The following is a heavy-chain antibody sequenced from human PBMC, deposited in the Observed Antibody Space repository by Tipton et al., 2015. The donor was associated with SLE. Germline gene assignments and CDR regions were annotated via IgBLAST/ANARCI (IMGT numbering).Heavy chain of an antibody. Sequence: TLSLTCTVSGGSISSYYWSWIRQPAGKGLEWIGRIYTSGNTNYNPSLKSRVTMSVDTSKNQFSLKLTSMTAVDTAVYYCAREWSGTNYYYGVDAWGQGTTVTVSS. CDR1: GGSISSYY. V-gene: IGHV4-4*07. J-gene: IGHJ6*02. CDR2: IYTSGNT. D-gene: IGHD3-3*01. CDR3: AREWSGTNYYYGVDA.